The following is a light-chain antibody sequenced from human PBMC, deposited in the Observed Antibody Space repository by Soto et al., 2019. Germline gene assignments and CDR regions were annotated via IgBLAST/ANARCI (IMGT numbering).Light chain of an antibody. CDR2: GAS. V-gene: IGKV3-15*01. CDR3: QQYNSWPL. Sequence: EIAMTQTPATLSVSPGERATLSCRAGQMVSSNLAWYQQKPGQAPRLLIYGASPRATGIPARISGSGSGTEFTLTISSLQSEDFAVYYCQQYNSWPLFCQGTRLEI. CDR1: QMVSSN. J-gene: IGKJ5*01.